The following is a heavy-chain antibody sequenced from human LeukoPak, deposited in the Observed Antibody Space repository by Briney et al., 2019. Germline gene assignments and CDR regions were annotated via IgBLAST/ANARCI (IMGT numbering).Heavy chain of an antibody. CDR2: IYYSGST. Sequence: SETLSLTCTVSGGSISSSSYYWGWIRQPPGKGLEWIGSIYYSGSTYYNPSLKSRVTISVDTSKNQFSLKLSSVTAADTAVYYCARLRSDSSGYYSPTPGSGAFDIWGQGTMVTVSS. V-gene: IGHV4-39*01. D-gene: IGHD3-22*01. J-gene: IGHJ3*02. CDR3: ARLRSDSSGYYSPTPGSGAFDI. CDR1: GGSISSSSYY.